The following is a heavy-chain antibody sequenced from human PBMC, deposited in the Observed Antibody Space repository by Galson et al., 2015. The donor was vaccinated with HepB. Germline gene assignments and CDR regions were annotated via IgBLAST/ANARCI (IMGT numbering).Heavy chain of an antibody. Sequence: SLRLSCAASGFTFSGSAMHWVRQASGKGLEWVGRIRSKANSYATAYAASVKGRFTISRDDSKNTAYLQMNSLKTEDTAVYYCTLSIAAAVGYNWFDPWGQGTLVTVSS. J-gene: IGHJ5*02. V-gene: IGHV3-73*01. CDR1: GFTFSGSA. D-gene: IGHD6-13*01. CDR2: IRSKANSYAT. CDR3: TLSIAAAVGYNWFDP.